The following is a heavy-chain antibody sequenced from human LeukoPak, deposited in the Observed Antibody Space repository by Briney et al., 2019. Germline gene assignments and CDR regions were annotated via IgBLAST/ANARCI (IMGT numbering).Heavy chain of an antibody. D-gene: IGHD6-13*01. V-gene: IGHV3-48*03. CDR1: GFTFSSYE. J-gene: IGHJ4*02. CDR2: ISSSGRTF. Sequence: GGSLRLSCGASGFTFSSYEMNWVRQAPGKGLEWVSYISSSGRTFYYADSVKGRFTISRDNGKNSLYLQMNSLRVEDTAVYYCARDRRGSSWYFDYWGQGALVTVSS. CDR3: ARDRRGSSWYFDY.